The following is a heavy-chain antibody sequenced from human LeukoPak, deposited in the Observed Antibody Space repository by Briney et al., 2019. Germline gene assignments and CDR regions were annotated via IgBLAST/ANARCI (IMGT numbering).Heavy chain of an antibody. D-gene: IGHD3-3*01. J-gene: IGHJ5*02. CDR3: ARGESLPWSWFDP. V-gene: IGHV1-2*02. Sequence: EASVKVSCKASRYTSIDYYMHWLRQAPGQGLEWMGWTNPNSGATNYAQKFEGRVTMTRDTSISAAYMELNNLRSDDTAVYYCARGESLPWSWFDPWGQGTLVTVSA. CDR2: TNPNSGAT. CDR1: RYTSIDYY.